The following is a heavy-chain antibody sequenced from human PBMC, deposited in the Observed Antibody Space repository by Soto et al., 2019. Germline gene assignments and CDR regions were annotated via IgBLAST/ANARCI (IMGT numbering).Heavy chain of an antibody. J-gene: IGHJ4*02. CDR1: GYTFTSYG. CDR3: AKERNEVVLDF. Sequence: GASVKVSCKAPGYTFTSYGIRWLRQAPGQGLKFMGWISAYNGHPNYAQKTQGSVTMTTXTXXSXXXMXLXXLRXEETTVYCCAKERNEVVLDFSGQGSL. D-gene: IGHD1-1*01. CDR2: ISAYNGHP. V-gene: IGHV1-18*01.